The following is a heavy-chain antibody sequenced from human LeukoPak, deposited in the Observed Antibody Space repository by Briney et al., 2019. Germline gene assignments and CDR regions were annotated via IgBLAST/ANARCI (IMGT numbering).Heavy chain of an antibody. V-gene: IGHV4-59*08. D-gene: IGHD6-13*01. CDR3: ARGAAAGPLAPFDY. CDR2: IYYSGST. J-gene: IGHJ4*02. Sequence: PSETLSLTCTVSGGPISSYYWSWIRQPPGKGLEWIGYIYYSGSTNYNPSLKSRVTISVDTSKNQFSLKLSSVTAADTAVYYCARGAAAGPLAPFDYWGQGTLVTVSS. CDR1: GGPISSYY.